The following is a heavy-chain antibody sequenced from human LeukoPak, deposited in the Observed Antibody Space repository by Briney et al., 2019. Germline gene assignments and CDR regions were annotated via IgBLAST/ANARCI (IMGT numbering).Heavy chain of an antibody. Sequence: GGSLRPSCAASGFTVSSNYMSWVRQAPGKGLEWVSVIYSGGSTYYADSVKGRFAISRDNSKNTLYLQMNSLRAEDTAVYYCARGPAIVGATTGAFDIWGQGTMVTVSS. CDR2: IYSGGST. J-gene: IGHJ3*02. CDR1: GFTVSSNY. D-gene: IGHD1-26*01. CDR3: ARGPAIVGATTGAFDI. V-gene: IGHV3-53*01.